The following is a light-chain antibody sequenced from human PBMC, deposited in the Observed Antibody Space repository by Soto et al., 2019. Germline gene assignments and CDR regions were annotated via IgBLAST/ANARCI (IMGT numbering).Light chain of an antibody. CDR2: DVS. CDR1: SSDVGGYNY. J-gene: IGLJ1*01. CDR3: CSYAGSYYV. V-gene: IGLV2-11*01. Sequence: QSALPQPRSVSGSPGQSVTISCTGTSSDVGGYNYVSWYQQHPGKAPKLMIYDVSKRPSGVPDRFSGSKSGNTASLTISGLQAEHEADYHCCSYAGSYYVFGIGTKVTVL.